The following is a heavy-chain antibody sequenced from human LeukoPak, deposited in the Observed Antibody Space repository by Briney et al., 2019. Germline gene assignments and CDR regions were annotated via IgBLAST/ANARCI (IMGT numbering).Heavy chain of an antibody. Sequence: PSETLSLTCNVSGGSISSHYWSWIRQPAGKGLEWIGCIYTSGSTNYNPSLKSRVTMSIDASKTQFSPRLSSVTAAATAVHYCPRGRRGLLWFGSFDYSGQGTLVTVS. J-gene: IGHJ4*02. V-gene: IGHV4-4*07. CDR3: PRGRRGLLWFGSFDY. D-gene: IGHD3-10*01. CDR2: IYTSGST. CDR1: GGSISSHY.